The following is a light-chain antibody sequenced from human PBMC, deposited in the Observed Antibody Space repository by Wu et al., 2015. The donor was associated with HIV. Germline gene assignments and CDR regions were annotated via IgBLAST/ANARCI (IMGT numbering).Light chain of an antibody. CDR3: QQYDSSPLT. Sequence: EIVLTQSPGTLSLSPGDRAILSCRASQSLNKYQLAWYQQKPGQAPRLLIYISSSRATGVPDRFSGSGSGTDFTLTISRLEPEDFAVYYCQQYDSSPLTFGGGTKVEMK. J-gene: IGKJ4*01. CDR1: QSLNKYQ. V-gene: IGKV3-20*01. CDR2: ISS.